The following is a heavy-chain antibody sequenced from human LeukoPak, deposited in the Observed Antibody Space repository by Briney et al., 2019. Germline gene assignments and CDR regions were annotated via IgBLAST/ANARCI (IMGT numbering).Heavy chain of an antibody. J-gene: IGHJ4*02. CDR2: IDPSDSYT. CDR3: ASPGDSGYDSPLYG. V-gene: IGHV5-10-1*01. Sequence: PGKSLKISCKGSGYSFTSYWISWVRQMPGKGLEWMGRIDPSDSYTNYSPSFQGHVTISADKSISTAYLQWSSLKASDTAMYYCASPGDSGYDSPLYGWGQGTLVTVSS. D-gene: IGHD5-12*01. CDR1: GYSFTSYW.